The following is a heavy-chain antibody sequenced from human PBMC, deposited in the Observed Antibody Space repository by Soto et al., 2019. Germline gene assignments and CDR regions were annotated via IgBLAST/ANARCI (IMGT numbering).Heavy chain of an antibody. CDR2: ISANDVGT. V-gene: IGHV3-23*01. CDR3: AKAKNDYNWDNRPPFDY. CDR1: GFTLRNYA. J-gene: IGHJ4*02. D-gene: IGHD1-20*01. Sequence: GGSLRLSCEASGFTLRNYAMTWIRQAPGKGLDWVSLISANDVGTYYAESVKTRFTISTDQSRNTVYLQMDSLRADDTAIYYCAKAKNDYNWDNRPPFDYWGQGTPV.